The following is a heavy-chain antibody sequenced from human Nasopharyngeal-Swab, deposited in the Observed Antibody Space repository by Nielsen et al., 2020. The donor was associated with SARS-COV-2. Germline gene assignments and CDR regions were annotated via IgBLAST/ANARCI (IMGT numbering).Heavy chain of an antibody. D-gene: IGHD2-21*01. V-gene: IGHV4-39*07. CDR1: GGSISSSSYY. CDR3: ARDRPLIPFDY. Sequence: SETLSLTCTVSGGSISSSSYYWGWIRQPPGKGLEWIGSIYYSGSTYYNPSLKSRVTISVDTSKNQFSLKLSSVTAADTAVYYCARDRPLIPFDYWGQGTLVTVSS. J-gene: IGHJ4*02. CDR2: IYYSGST.